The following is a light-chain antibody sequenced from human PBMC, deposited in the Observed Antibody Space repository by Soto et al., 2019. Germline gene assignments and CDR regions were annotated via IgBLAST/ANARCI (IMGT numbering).Light chain of an antibody. CDR1: QSVSIN. V-gene: IGKV3-15*01. Sequence: EIVMTQSPATLSVSPGERATLSCRASQSVSINLAWYQQKPGQAPRLLIYGASTRATGIPARFSGSGSGTEFTLTISSLQSEDFAVYYCQQYGNSPRTFGQGTKVDIK. CDR3: QQYGNSPRT. CDR2: GAS. J-gene: IGKJ1*01.